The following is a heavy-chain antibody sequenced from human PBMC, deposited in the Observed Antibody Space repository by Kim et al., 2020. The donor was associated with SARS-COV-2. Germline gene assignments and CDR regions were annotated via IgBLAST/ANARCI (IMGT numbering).Heavy chain of an antibody. CDR1: GFTFTSSA. J-gene: IGHJ4*02. CDR3: AAGLFGYYDSSGYTDY. Sequence: SVKVSCKASGFTFTSSAMQWVRQARGQRLEWIGWIVVGSGNTNYAQKFQERVTITRDMSTSTAYMELSSLRSEDTAVYYCAAGLFGYYDSSGYTDYWGQGTLVTVSS. CDR2: IVVGSGNT. D-gene: IGHD3-22*01. V-gene: IGHV1-58*02.